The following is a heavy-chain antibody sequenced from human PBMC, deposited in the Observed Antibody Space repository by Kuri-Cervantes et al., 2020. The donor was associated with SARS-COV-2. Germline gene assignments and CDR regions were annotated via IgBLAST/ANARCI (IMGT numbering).Heavy chain of an antibody. V-gene: IGHV5-51*01. J-gene: IGHJ4*02. CDR3: ARLADIVVVTAGDWFDY. D-gene: IGHD2-21*02. Sequence: GESLKISCKGSGYSFTSYWIGWVRQMPGKGLEWMGIIYPGDSDTRYSPSFQGQVTISADKSISTASLQWSSLKASDTAMYYCARLADIVVVTAGDWFDYWGQGNLVTVSS. CDR2: IYPGDSDT. CDR1: GYSFTSYW.